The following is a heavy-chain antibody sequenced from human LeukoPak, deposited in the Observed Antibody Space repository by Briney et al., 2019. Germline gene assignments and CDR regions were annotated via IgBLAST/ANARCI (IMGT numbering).Heavy chain of an antibody. Sequence: PSETLSLTCTVSGGSISSYYWSWIRQPPGKGLEWIGYIYYSGSTNYNPSLKSRVTISVDTSKNQFSLKLSSVTAADTAVYYCASLHAAGATRDYWGQGTLVTVSS. CDR2: IYYSGST. J-gene: IGHJ4*02. D-gene: IGHD1-26*01. V-gene: IGHV4-59*08. CDR3: ASLHAAGATRDY. CDR1: GGSISSYY.